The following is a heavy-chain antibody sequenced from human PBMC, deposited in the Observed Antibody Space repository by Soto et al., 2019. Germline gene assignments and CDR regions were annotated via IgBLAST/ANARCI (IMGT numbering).Heavy chain of an antibody. V-gene: IGHV3-23*01. Sequence: GGSLRLSCEASGFTFSDYAMNWVRQGPGKGLEWVSTIGRGDDKYYADSVKGRFTISRDTSKNTLFLQMNSLRAEDTALYFCAKDGTTGGQHYYGMDVCRQGTTVTASS. CDR3: AKDGTTGGQHYYGMDV. J-gene: IGHJ6*02. D-gene: IGHD2-15*01. CDR2: IGRGDDK. CDR1: GFTFSDYA.